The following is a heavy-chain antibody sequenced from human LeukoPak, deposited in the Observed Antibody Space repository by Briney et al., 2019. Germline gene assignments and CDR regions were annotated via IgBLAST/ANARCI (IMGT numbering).Heavy chain of an antibody. V-gene: IGHV1-2*02. D-gene: IGHD6-13*01. CDR3: ARALLRYSSSWKNWFDP. J-gene: IGHJ5*02. CDR1: GYTFTGYY. Sequence: ASVKVSCKASGYTFTGYYMHWVRQAPGQGLEWMGWINPNGGGTNYAQKFQGRVTMTRDTSISTAYMELSRLRSDDTAVYYCARALLRYSSSWKNWFDPWGQGTLVTVSS. CDR2: INPNGGGT.